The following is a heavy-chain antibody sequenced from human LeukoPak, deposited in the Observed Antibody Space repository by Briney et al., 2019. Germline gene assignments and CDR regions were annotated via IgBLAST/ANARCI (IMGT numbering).Heavy chain of an antibody. CDR3: ARVKGSLVRGVYYYYGMDV. J-gene: IGHJ6*04. D-gene: IGHD3-10*01. CDR2: INHSGST. Sequence: SETLSLTCAVYGGSFSGYYWSWIRQPPGKGLEWIGEINHSGSTNYNPSLKSRVTISVDTSKNQFPLKLSSVTAADKAVYYCARVKGSLVRGVYYYYGMDVWGKGTAVTVSS. CDR1: GGSFSGYY. V-gene: IGHV4-34*01.